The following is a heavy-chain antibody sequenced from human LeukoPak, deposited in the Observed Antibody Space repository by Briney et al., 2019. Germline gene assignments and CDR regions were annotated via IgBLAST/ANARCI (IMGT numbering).Heavy chain of an antibody. D-gene: IGHD3-16*01. CDR2: IDGSGSS. CDR1: GYSISSGYL. Sequence: SETLSLTCTVSGYSISSGYLWGWIRQPPGKGLEWIGSIDGSGSSYYNPSLKSRVIISVDTSRNQFSLKMTSVTAADTAVYYCARETSQKGAHYMDVWGKGTTVTISS. V-gene: IGHV4-38-2*02. CDR3: ARETSQKGAHYMDV. J-gene: IGHJ6*03.